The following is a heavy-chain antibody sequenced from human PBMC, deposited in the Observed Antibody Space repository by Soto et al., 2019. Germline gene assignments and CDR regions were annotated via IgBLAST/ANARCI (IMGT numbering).Heavy chain of an antibody. V-gene: IGHV4-59*01. CDR3: AREEKQLSRYGGDFDY. CDR1: GGSISGSY. CDR2: VYYTGST. D-gene: IGHD3-16*01. Sequence: PSETLSLTCSVSGGSISGSYWSWIRQSPGKGLEWLGYVYYTGSTNYSPSLRSRVSISVDTSKNQFSLKVTSVTAAGTAVYFCAREEKQLSRYGGDFDYWGQGILVTVSS. J-gene: IGHJ4*02.